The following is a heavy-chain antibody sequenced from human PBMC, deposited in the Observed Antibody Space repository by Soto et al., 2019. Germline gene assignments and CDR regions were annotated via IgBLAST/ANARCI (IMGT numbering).Heavy chain of an antibody. CDR1: GYTFTSYA. D-gene: IGHD6-19*01. CDR2: INAGNGNT. Sequence: ASVKVSCKASGYTFTSYAMHWVRQAPGQRLEWMGWINAGNGNTKYSQKFQGRVTITRDTSASTAYMELSSLRSEDTAVYYCARLGTPSSGWYKFFDYWGQGTLVTLSS. V-gene: IGHV1-3*01. CDR3: ARLGTPSSGWYKFFDY. J-gene: IGHJ4*02.